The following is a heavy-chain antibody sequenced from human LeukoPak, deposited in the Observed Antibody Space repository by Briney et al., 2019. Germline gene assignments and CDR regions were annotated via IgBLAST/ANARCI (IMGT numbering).Heavy chain of an antibody. Sequence: GGSLRLSCAASGFSFNTYWMTWVRQAPGKGLEWVANIKQDGSEKDYVDSVKGRFTISRDNGKNSLYLEMNSLRGDDTAVYYCARVRGDRDILTGYFKLYFDYWGQGTLVTVSS. CDR1: GFSFNTYW. CDR2: IKQDGSEK. J-gene: IGHJ4*02. D-gene: IGHD3-9*01. V-gene: IGHV3-7*04. CDR3: ARVRGDRDILTGYFKLYFDY.